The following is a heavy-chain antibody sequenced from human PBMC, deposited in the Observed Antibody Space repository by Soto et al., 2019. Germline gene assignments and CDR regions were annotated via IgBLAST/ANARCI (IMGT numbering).Heavy chain of an antibody. CDR3: AKPSSYGRYYYYGMDV. Sequence: QVQLVESGGGVVQPGRSLRLSCAASGFTFSSYGMHWVRQAPGKGLEWVAVISYDGSNKYYADSVQGRFTISRDNSKNTLYLQMNSLRAEDTAVYYCAKPSSYGRYYYYGMDVWGQGTTVTVSS. J-gene: IGHJ6*02. CDR1: GFTFSSYG. V-gene: IGHV3-30*18. CDR2: ISYDGSNK. D-gene: IGHD5-18*01.